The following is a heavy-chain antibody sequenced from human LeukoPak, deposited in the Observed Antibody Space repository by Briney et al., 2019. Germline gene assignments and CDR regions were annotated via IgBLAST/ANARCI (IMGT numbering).Heavy chain of an antibody. CDR3: ARLGNREYFDY. D-gene: IGHD2/OR15-2a*01. CDR1: GGSISSYY. V-gene: IGHV4-59*01. J-gene: IGHJ4*02. CDR2: IYYSGNT. Sequence: SETLSLTCTVSGGSISSYYWSWIRQPPGKGLEWIGYIYYSGNTNYNPSLKSRVTISVDTSKNQFSLKLSSVTAADTAVYYCARLGNREYFDYWGQGTLVTVSS.